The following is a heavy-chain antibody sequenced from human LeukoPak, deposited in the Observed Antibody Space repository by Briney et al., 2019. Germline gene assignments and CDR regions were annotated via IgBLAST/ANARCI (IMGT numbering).Heavy chain of an antibody. CDR2: ISSSGDTI. CDR3: ARQGSEIDY. Sequence: GGSLRLSCAASGFTLSHYYMTWIRQAPGKGLEWLSCISSSGDTIYCADSVKGRFTVSRDNAENSLYLQMNSLRAEDTAMYYCARQGSEIDYWGQGTLVPVSS. CDR1: GFTLSHYY. V-gene: IGHV3-11*01. J-gene: IGHJ4*02.